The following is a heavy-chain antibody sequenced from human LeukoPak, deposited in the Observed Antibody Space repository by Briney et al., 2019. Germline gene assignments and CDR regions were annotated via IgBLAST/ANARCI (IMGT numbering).Heavy chain of an antibody. CDR2: IYSGGST. Sequence: GGSLRLSCAASGFTVSSNYMSWVRQAPGKGLEWVSVIYSGGSTYYADSVKGRFTISRDNSKNTLYLQMNSLRAEDTAVYYCAREYSSSSGYFDYWGQGTLVTVSS. D-gene: IGHD6-6*01. CDR1: GFTVSSNY. V-gene: IGHV3-53*01. J-gene: IGHJ4*02. CDR3: AREYSSSSGYFDY.